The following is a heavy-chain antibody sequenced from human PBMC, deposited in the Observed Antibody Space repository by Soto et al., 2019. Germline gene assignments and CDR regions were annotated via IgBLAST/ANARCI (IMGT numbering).Heavy chain of an antibody. CDR1: GYTFTSYD. CDR2: MNPNSGNT. D-gene: IGHD3-10*01. V-gene: IGHV1-8*01. CDR3: ARFPSKLLWFGELLSSNYFYYYGMDV. Sequence: QVQLVQSGAEVKKPGASVKVSCKASGYTFTSYDINWVRQATGQGLEWMGWMNPNSGNTGYAQKFQGRVTMTRNTSISTAYMELSSLRSEDTAVYYCARFPSKLLWFGELLSSNYFYYYGMDVWGQGTTVTVSS. J-gene: IGHJ6*02.